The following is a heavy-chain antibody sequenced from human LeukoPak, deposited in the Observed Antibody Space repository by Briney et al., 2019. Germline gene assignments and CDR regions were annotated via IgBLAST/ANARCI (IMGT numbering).Heavy chain of an antibody. CDR1: GFTFSNAW. J-gene: IGHJ4*02. V-gene: IGHV3-15*01. CDR3: TTNDLYYDFWSGYPKPIFDY. D-gene: IGHD3-3*01. Sequence: GGSLRLSSAASGFTFSNAWMSSGRQAPGKGLGWVGRIKSKTDGGTTDYAAPVKGRFTISRDDSKNTLYLQMNSLKTEDTAVYYCTTNDLYYDFWSGYPKPIFDYWGQGTLVTVSS. CDR2: IKSKTDGGTT.